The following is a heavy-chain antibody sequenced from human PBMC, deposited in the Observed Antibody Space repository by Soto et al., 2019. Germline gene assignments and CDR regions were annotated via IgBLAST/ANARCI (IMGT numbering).Heavy chain of an antibody. V-gene: IGHV1-69*02. CDR3: ARGQWLVRLTDY. CDR1: GGTFSSYT. CDR2: IIPILGIA. J-gene: IGHJ4*02. D-gene: IGHD6-19*01. Sequence: QVQLVQSGAEVKKPGSSVKVSCKASGGTFSSYTISWVRQAPGQGLEWMGRIIPILGIANYAQKFQGRVTITADISTSTAYMELSSLRSEDTAVYYCARGQWLVRLTDYWGQGTLVTVSS.